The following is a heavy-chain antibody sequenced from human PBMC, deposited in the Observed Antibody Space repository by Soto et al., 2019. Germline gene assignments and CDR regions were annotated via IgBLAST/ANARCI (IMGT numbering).Heavy chain of an antibody. D-gene: IGHD5-12*01. CDR1: GYTFTTNW. V-gene: IGHV5-51*01. J-gene: IGHJ4*02. Sequence: PGGSLKISGRGSGYTFTTNWIAWVRQMPGKGLERMGIIYPSDSDTRYSPSFQGQVTISADKSINTAYLQWSSLKASDTAMYYCARGSGYHNYWGQGTLVTVSS. CDR2: IYPSDSDT. CDR3: ARGSGYHNY.